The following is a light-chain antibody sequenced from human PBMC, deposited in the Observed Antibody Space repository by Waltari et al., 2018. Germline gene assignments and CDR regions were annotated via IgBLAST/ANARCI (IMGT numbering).Light chain of an antibody. V-gene: IGLV1-44*01. CDR2: ATN. Sequence: SVLPQPPSASGTPGQRVTISCSGISSKLGGNSVTSEQHLPRTAPKLLIYATNHRPSGVPDRFSAAMSGTSASLAISGLQSEDEAEYYCAAWDASLFGPWVFGGGTRLTVL. J-gene: IGLJ3*02. CDR3: AAWDASLFGPWV. CDR1: SSKLGGNS.